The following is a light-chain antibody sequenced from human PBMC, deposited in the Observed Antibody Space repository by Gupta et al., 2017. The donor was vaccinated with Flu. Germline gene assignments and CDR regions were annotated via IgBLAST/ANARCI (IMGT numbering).Light chain of an antibody. V-gene: IGKV3-20*01. CDR3: QQYDKAPGT. J-gene: IGKJ5*01. CDR2: HAS. Sequence: EIVLTQSPGTLSLSPGERATLSCRASQSVSRSFLAWYQHQPAQAPRLLIYHASSRATGIPDRFSGSGSGTDFTLTISRVDPEDFAVYYCQQYDKAPGTFGQGTRLEIK. CDR1: QSVSRSF.